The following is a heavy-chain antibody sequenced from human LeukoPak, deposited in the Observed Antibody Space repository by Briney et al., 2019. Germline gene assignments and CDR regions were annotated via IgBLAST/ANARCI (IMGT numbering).Heavy chain of an antibody. CDR1: GFTFSSYS. Sequence: GGSLRLSCAASGFTFSSYSMNWVRQAPGKGLEWVSSISSSSSYIYYADSVKGRFTISRDNAKNSLYLQMNSLGAEDTAVYYCAREEMATISDYWGQGTLVTVSS. J-gene: IGHJ4*02. CDR3: AREEMATISDY. D-gene: IGHD5-24*01. CDR2: ISSSSSYI. V-gene: IGHV3-21*01.